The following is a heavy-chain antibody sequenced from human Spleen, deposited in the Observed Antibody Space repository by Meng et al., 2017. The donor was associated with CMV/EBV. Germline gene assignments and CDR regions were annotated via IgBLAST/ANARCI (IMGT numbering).Heavy chain of an antibody. CDR3: ARTRGIAVAGSFDY. CDR1: GGSISSYY. CDR2: IYTSGST. J-gene: IGHJ4*02. D-gene: IGHD6-19*01. Sequence: QVPLQEAGPGLVNPSGTLSLTCTVSGGSISSYYWSWIRQPAGKGLEWIGRIYTSGSTNYNPSLKSRVTMSVDTSKNQFSLKLSSVTAADTAVYYCARTRGIAVAGSFDYWGQGTLVTVSS. V-gene: IGHV4-4*07.